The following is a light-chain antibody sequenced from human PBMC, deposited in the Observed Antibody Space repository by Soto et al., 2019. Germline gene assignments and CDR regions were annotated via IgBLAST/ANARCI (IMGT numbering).Light chain of an antibody. J-gene: IGKJ1*01. V-gene: IGKV3-20*01. Sequence: EIVLTQSPGTLSLSPGERSTLSCRASQSVSSSYLAWYQQKPGQAPRLLIYDASNRATGIPARLSGSGSGTDFTLTISRLQPDDFATYYCQHYDTYWTFGQGTKVDIK. CDR2: DAS. CDR3: QHYDTYWT. CDR1: QSVSSSY.